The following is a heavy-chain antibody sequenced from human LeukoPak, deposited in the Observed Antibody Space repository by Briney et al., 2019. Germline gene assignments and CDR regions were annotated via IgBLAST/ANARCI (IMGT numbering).Heavy chain of an antibody. CDR3: ARDMTAHSSAVSGVPGDY. CDR2: INWDGSLI. CDR1: GLSFDDHA. V-gene: IGHV3-43D*03. D-gene: IGHD2-21*02. Sequence: PGGSLRLSCAASGLSFDDHAMHWVRQAPGKGLEWVSLINWDGSLIYYGDSVRGRFTISRDNSKNSLFLQMHSLRAEDSAFYYCARDMTAHSSAVSGVPGDYWGQGTLVTVSS. J-gene: IGHJ4*02.